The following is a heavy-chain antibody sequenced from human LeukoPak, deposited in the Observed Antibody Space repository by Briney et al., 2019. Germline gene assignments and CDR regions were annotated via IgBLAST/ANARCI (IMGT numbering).Heavy chain of an antibody. Sequence: GGSLRLSCAASGFIFNNYGLIWVRQAPGKGLEWVSAISNDGGGTTYADFVSGRFTISRDNSENTLFLQMNSLGAEDTALYYCAKGSSGYFADLWGQGTLVTVSS. CDR1: GFIFNNYG. D-gene: IGHD3-22*01. CDR3: AKGSSGYFADL. V-gene: IGHV3-23*01. CDR2: ISNDGGGT. J-gene: IGHJ5*02.